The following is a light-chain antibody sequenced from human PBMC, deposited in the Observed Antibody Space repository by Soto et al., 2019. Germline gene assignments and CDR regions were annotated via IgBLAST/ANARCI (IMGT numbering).Light chain of an antibody. CDR1: QSISTY. V-gene: IGKV1-39*01. CDR3: QQSFSTPIT. J-gene: IGKJ5*01. Sequence: DIEMTQSPSSLPASVGDRVTITCRASQSISTYLNWDQQKTGRAPNLVLYAASSVQSGVQSRFSCSGSGTDFTLSISSLQTEDFATYYCQQSFSTPITFGQGTRLEIK. CDR2: AAS.